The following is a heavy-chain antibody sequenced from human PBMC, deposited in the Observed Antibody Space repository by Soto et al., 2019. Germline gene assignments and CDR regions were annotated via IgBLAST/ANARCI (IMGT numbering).Heavy chain of an antibody. D-gene: IGHD6-19*01. CDR3: ARESAVAGGVVDK. CDR2: ISTSAVIK. Sequence: GGSLRLSCAASGFTFSSYGMNWVRQTPGKGLEWVSYISTSAVIKYHADSVKGRFTISRDDAKNSLFLQMNSLRVEDTAVYYCARESAVAGGVVDKWGQGTMVTV. V-gene: IGHV3-48*03. CDR1: GFTFSSYG. J-gene: IGHJ4*02.